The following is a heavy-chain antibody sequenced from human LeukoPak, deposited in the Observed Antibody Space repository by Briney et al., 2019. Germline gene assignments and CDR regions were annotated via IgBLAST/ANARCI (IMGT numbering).Heavy chain of an antibody. CDR1: GYTFTSYG. V-gene: IGHV1-8*02. CDR2: MNPNSGNT. CDR3: ARFRATNQQKGYSGYDIDY. D-gene: IGHD5-12*01. J-gene: IGHJ4*02. Sequence: ASVKVSCKASGYTFTSYGISWVRQATGQGLEWMGWMNPNSGNTGYAQKFQGRVTMTRNTSISTAYMELSSLRSEDTAVYYCARFRATNQQKGYSGYDIDYWGQGTLVTVSS.